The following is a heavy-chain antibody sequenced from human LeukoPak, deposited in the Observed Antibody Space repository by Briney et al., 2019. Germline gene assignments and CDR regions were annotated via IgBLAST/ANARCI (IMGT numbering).Heavy chain of an antibody. CDR2: ISNSGDYI. V-gene: IGHV3-21*01. CDR1: GFTFSSFT. D-gene: IGHD6-19*01. J-gene: IGHJ4*02. Sequence: RAGGSLRPSCTVSGFTFSSFTMNWVRQGPGKGLEWVASISNSGDYISYADSLKGRFTISRDNAKNSLFLQMSNLRAEDTAVYYAAKGPSGWYGSPFDYWGQGTLVTVSS. CDR3: AKGPSGWYGSPFDY.